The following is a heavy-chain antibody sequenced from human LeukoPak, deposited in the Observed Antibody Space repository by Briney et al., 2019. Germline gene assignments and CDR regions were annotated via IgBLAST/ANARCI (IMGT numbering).Heavy chain of an antibody. D-gene: IGHD3-3*01. J-gene: IGHJ4*01. Sequence: GGSLRLSCAASGFTFSNSCRSWVRQAPGKGLEWVGRIKTKTDGGTTDYAAPVKGSFTISRDNSRNTMYLQMESLRAEDTAIYYCAKETRDRYFWSGHDYWGHGIRVTVSS. CDR1: GFTFSNSC. CDR2: IKTKTDGGTT. CDR3: AKETRDRYFWSGHDY. V-gene: IGHV3-15*01.